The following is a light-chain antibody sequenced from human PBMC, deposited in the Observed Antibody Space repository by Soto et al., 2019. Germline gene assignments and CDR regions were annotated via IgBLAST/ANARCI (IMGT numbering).Light chain of an antibody. Sequence: DIQMSRSRSTLSGSVGDRVTITCRASQTISSWLAWYQQKPGKAPKLLIYKASTLKSGVPSRFSGSGSGTEFTLTIISRQPDAFATYFCQHDNSYSGAFGQGTKVDIK. J-gene: IGKJ1*01. CDR3: QHDNSYSGA. V-gene: IGKV1-5*03. CDR2: KAS. CDR1: QTISSW.